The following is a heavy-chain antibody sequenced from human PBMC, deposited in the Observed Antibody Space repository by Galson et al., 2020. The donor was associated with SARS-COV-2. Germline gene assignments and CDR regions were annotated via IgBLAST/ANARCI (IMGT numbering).Heavy chain of an antibody. V-gene: IGHV3-7*03. CDR1: GFSFSSYW. CDR3: ARESYDSGWFDY. J-gene: IGHJ4*02. Sequence: GGSLRLSCAASGFSFSSYWMTWVRQAPGKGLEWAANIKQDGSDKYYVDSVKGRFTISRDNAKNSLYLHMNSLRAEDTAVYYCARESYDSGWFDYWGQGTLVTVSS. CDR2: IKQDGSDK. D-gene: IGHD6-19*01.